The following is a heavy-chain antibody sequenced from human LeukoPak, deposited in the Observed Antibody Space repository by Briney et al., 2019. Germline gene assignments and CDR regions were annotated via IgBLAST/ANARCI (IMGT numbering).Heavy chain of an antibody. V-gene: IGHV3-30*02. D-gene: IGHD3-10*01. CDR1: GFTFSNYG. J-gene: IGHJ4*02. CDR3: AKDFLKSISLIRGIRSWVGYFDY. CDR2: IRYDGSNK. Sequence: GGSLRLSCTASGFTFSNYGMHWVRQAPGKGLEWVTFIRYDGSNKYYADSVKGRFTISRDNSKNTLYLQMNSLRAEDTAVYYCAKDFLKSISLIRGIRSWVGYFDYWGQGTLVTVSS.